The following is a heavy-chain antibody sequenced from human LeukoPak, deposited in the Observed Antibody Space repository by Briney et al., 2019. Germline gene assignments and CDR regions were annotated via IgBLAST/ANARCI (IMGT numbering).Heavy chain of an antibody. J-gene: IGHJ4*02. CDR2: ISSSSSYI. V-gene: IGHV3-21*01. CDR3: ATGVGATEFDY. Sequence: GGSLRLSCAASGFTFSSYSMNWVRQAPGKGLEWVSSISSSSSYIYCADSVKGRFTISRDNAKNSLYLQMNSLRAEDTAVYYCATGVGATEFDYWGQGTLVTVSS. CDR1: GFTFSSYS. D-gene: IGHD1-26*01.